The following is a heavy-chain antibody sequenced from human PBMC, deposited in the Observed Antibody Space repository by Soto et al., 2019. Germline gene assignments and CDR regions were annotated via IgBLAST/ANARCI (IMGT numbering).Heavy chain of an antibody. D-gene: IGHD6-19*01. CDR3: ARDPGYSSGLNYYYYGMDV. CDR2: IIPILGIA. V-gene: IGHV1-69*04. CDR1: GGTFSSYT. J-gene: IGHJ6*02. Sequence: SVKVSCKASGGTFSSYTISWVRQAPGQGLEWMGRIIPILGIANYAQKFQGRVTITADKSTSTAYMELSSLRSEDTAVYYCARDPGYSSGLNYYYYGMDVWGQGTTVTVS.